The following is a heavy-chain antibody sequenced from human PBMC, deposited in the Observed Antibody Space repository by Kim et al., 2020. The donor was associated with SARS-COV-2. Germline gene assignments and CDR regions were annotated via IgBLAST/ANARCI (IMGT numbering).Heavy chain of an antibody. CDR2: IYYSGST. D-gene: IGHD6-13*01. CDR3: ARQAAAGTQFDY. J-gene: IGHJ4*02. CDR1: GGSISSSSYY. V-gene: IGHV4-39*01. Sequence: SETLSLTCTVSGGSISSSSYYWGWIRQPPGKGLEWIGSIYYSGSTYYNPSLKSRVTISVDTSKNQFSLKLSSVTAADTAVYYCARQAAAGTQFDYWGQGTLVTVSS.